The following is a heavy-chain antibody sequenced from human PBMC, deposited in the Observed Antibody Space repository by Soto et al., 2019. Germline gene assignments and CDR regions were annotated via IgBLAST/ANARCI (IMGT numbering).Heavy chain of an antibody. J-gene: IGHJ4*02. Sequence: PSETLSLTCNVSGVSISSGDYYWNWIRQPPGKGLEWIGNIHYSGTTNYNPSLKSRLSISVDTSKNQFSLKLSSVTAADTAMYYCARRHSHDFYDTDIHVPWGQGTQVTLSS. D-gene: IGHD3-22*01. CDR2: IHYSGTT. CDR1: GVSISSGDYY. V-gene: IGHV4-39*01. CDR3: ARRHSHDFYDTDIHVP.